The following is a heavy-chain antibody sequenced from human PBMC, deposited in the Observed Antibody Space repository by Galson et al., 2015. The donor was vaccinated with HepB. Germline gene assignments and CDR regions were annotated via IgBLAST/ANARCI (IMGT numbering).Heavy chain of an antibody. D-gene: IGHD3-9*01. CDR2: ISYDGSNK. J-gene: IGHJ4*02. Sequence: SLRLSCAASGFTFSSYAMHWVRQAPGKGLEWVAVISYDGSNKYYADSVKGRFTISRDNSKNTLYLQMNSLRAEDTAVYYCARDSRDILTGYYHFDYWGQGTLVTVSS. V-gene: IGHV3-30*04. CDR1: GFTFSSYA. CDR3: ARDSRDILTGYYHFDY.